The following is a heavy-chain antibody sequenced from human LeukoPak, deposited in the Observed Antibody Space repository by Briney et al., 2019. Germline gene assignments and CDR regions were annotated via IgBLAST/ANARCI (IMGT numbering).Heavy chain of an antibody. D-gene: IGHD6-13*01. CDR3: ARSVSSAWSPFDY. J-gene: IGHJ4*02. CDR2: IYYDGSNK. V-gene: IGHV3-33*01. Sequence: GRSLRLSCAASGFSFRNYGMYWVRQAPGKGLEWVAVIYYDGSNKYYADSVKGRYTISRDNSKNTLYLQMNSLRVEDTAVYYCARSVSSAWSPFDYWGQGTLVTVSS. CDR1: GFSFRNYG.